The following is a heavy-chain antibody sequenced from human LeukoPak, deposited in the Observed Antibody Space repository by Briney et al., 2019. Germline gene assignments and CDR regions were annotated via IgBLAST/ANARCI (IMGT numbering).Heavy chain of an antibody. Sequence: GGSLRLSCAASGVTFSGSAMHWVRQASGERLEWVGRIRSKANSYATAYAASVKGRFTISRDDSKNTAYLQMNSLKTEDTAVYYCTRPLQYCSGGSCYSLVDVWGKGTTVTISS. CDR1: GVTFSGSA. V-gene: IGHV3-73*01. CDR2: IRSKANSYAT. J-gene: IGHJ6*04. D-gene: IGHD2-15*01. CDR3: TRPLQYCSGGSCYSLVDV.